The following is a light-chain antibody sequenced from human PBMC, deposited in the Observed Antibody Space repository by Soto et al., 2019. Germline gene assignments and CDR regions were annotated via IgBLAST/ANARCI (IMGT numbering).Light chain of an antibody. J-gene: IGKJ5*01. V-gene: IGKV3-20*01. Sequence: EIVLTQSPGALSLSPGERATLSCRASQSVSSGYLTWYQQKPGQAPRLLIFATSLKATGIPDRFSGSGSGTDFPLTISRLEPEDVAVYYCQQYGSSPPSTFGQGTRLEIK. CDR2: ATS. CDR1: QSVSSGY. CDR3: QQYGSSPPST.